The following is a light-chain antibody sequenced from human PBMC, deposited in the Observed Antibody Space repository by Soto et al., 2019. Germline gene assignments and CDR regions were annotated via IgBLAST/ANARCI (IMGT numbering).Light chain of an antibody. V-gene: IGKV1-5*01. CDR2: DAS. CDR3: QQYYSYPRIT. CDR1: QSINNW. J-gene: IGKJ5*01. Sequence: DIQMTQTPSTLSASVGDRVTITCRASQSINNWLAWYQQKPGKAPKFLIYDASNLESGVPSRFSGSASGTEFTLTISCLQSEDFATYYCQQYYSYPRITFGQGTRLEI.